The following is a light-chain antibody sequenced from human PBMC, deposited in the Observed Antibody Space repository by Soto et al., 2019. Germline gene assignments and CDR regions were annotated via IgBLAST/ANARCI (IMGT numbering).Light chain of an antibody. J-gene: IGLJ3*02. CDR1: SSNIGSNF. V-gene: IGLV1-47*01. CDR2: RNN. Sequence: QSVLTQPPSASGTPGQRVTISCSGSSSNIGSNFVYWYQQFPGTAPKLLIYRNNQRPSGVPDRFSGSKSGTSASLAISGLPSEDEADYYCAAWDDSLSGWVFGGWTKVTVL. CDR3: AAWDDSLSGWV.